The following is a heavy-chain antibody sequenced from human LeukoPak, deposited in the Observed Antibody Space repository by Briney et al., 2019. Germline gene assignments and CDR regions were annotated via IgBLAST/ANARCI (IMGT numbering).Heavy chain of an antibody. CDR3: AREAYYDSSGYYPT. CDR2: IYYSGST. J-gene: IGHJ4*02. CDR1: GGSISSYY. D-gene: IGHD3-22*01. Sequence: PSETLSLTCTVSGGSISSYYWSWIRQPPGKGLEWIGYIYYSGSTNYNPSLKSRVTISVDTSKNQFSLKLNSVTAADTAVYYCAREAYYDSSGYYPTWGQGTLVTVSS. V-gene: IGHV4-59*01.